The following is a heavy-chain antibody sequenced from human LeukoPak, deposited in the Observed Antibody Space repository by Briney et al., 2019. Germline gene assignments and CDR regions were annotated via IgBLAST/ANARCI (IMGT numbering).Heavy chain of an antibody. CDR2: ISSSGSTI. V-gene: IGHV3-48*03. J-gene: IGHJ4*02. Sequence: PGGSLRLSCAASRFTFSSYEMNWVRQAPGKGLEWVSYISSSGSTIYYADSVKGRFTISRDNAKNSLYLQMNSLRAEDTAVYYCASVTYYYDSSGLWGQGTLVTVSS. D-gene: IGHD3-22*01. CDR1: RFTFSSYE. CDR3: ASVTYYYDSSGL.